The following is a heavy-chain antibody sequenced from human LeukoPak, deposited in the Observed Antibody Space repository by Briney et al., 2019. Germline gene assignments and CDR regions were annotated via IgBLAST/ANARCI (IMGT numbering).Heavy chain of an antibody. J-gene: IGHJ4*02. Sequence: GGSLRLSCAASGFAFSVSWMHWVRQAPGKGPVWVSVIKSDGGTAYADSVKGRFTISRDNAKNTVYLQMNSLRDEDTAVYYCAKDYFGSLEYWGQGILVTVSS. CDR1: GFAFSVSW. D-gene: IGHD2/OR15-2a*01. V-gene: IGHV3-74*03. CDR3: AKDYFGSLEY. CDR2: IKSDGGT.